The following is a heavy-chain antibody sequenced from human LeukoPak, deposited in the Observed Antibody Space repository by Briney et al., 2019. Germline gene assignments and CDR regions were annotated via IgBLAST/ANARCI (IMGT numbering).Heavy chain of an antibody. J-gene: IGHJ6*03. CDR1: GGSISSGSYY. V-gene: IGHV4-61*02. CDR2: IYTSGST. D-gene: IGHD4-17*01. CDR3: ARASTVTTEYYYYYYMDV. Sequence: PSQTLSLTCTVSGGSISSGSYYWSWIRQPAGKGLEWIGRIYTSGSTNYNPSLKSRVTISVDTSKNQFSLKLSSVTAADTAVYYCARASTVTTEYYYYYYMDVWGKGTTVTISS.